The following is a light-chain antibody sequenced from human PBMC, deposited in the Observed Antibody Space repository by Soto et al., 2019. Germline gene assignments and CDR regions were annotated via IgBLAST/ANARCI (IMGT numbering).Light chain of an antibody. J-gene: IGKJ5*01. Sequence: EIVLTQSPATLCLSPGERATLSCRASQSVGIYLAWYPQKPGQAPRLLIYDTSNRATGIPARFSSSGSGTDFTLTISSLEPEDFAVYYYQQRLDWPPLTFGQGTRLDIK. CDR2: DTS. CDR1: QSVGIY. CDR3: QQRLDWPPLT. V-gene: IGKV3-11*01.